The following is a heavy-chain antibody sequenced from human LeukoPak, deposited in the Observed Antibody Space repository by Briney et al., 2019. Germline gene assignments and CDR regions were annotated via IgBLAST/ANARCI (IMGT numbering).Heavy chain of an antibody. CDR3: ARVLRYCSGGNCYSGGLGYMDV. D-gene: IGHD2-15*01. CDR1: GFTFSSYG. V-gene: IGHV3-23*01. CDR2: ISGSGGNT. J-gene: IGHJ6*03. Sequence: GGSLRLSCAASGFTFSSYGMNWVRQAPGKGLEWVSAISGSGGNTYYADSLKGRFTISRDNSKNTLYLQMNSLRAEDTAVYYCARVLRYCSGGNCYSGGLGYMDVWGKGTTVTISS.